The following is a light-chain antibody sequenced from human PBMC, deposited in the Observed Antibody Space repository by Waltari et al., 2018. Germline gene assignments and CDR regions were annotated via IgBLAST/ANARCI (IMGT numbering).Light chain of an antibody. Sequence: DVQMTQSPSSVSASVGDRLTITCRASQGISSALAWYQQKPGKAPKLLIYAASTLQVGIPSRFSGSGSGTDFTLTISSLQPEDFATYYCQQGDTVPPTFGQGTKVEIK. CDR1: QGISSA. V-gene: IGKV1-12*01. CDR2: AAS. CDR3: QQGDTVPPT. J-gene: IGKJ1*01.